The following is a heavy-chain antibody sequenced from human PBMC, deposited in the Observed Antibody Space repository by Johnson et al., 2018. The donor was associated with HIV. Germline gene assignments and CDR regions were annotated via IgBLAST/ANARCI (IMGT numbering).Heavy chain of an antibody. J-gene: IGHJ3*02. CDR3: ARDRGGPVRDDAFDI. CDR1: GFTFRNYA. Sequence: QVQLVESGGGVVQPGTSLRLSCAASGFTFRNYAMHWVRQAPGKGLEWVAVISYDGSTIYYADSVEGRFTISRANSKNSRYLQMNSLRDEDTAVYYCARDRGGPVRDDAFDIWGQGTMVTVSS. V-gene: IGHV3-30*04. CDR2: ISYDGSTI. D-gene: IGHD3-10*01.